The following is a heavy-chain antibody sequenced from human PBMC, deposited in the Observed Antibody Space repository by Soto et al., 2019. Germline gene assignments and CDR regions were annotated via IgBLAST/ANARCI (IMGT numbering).Heavy chain of an antibody. CDR1: GGTISSYA. Sequence: SVKVSCKASGGTISSYAISWVRQAPGQGLEWMGGIIAIFGTANYAQKFQGRVTITGDKSTSTAYMELSSLRSENTSVYYCARFGGYYYVGFASWGQGPLVTVSS. D-gene: IGHD3-22*01. CDR2: IIAIFGTA. V-gene: IGHV1-69*06. CDR3: ARFGGYYYVGFAS. J-gene: IGHJ4*02.